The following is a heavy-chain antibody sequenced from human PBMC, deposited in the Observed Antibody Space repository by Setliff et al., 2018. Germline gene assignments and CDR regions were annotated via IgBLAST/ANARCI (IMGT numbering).Heavy chain of an antibody. V-gene: IGHV3-23*01. CDR2: ISANGGST. J-gene: IGHJ4*02. D-gene: IGHD6-6*01. CDR3: AKSSGSSSSTNLEY. Sequence: GSLRLSCAASGFTFSDYAMSWVRQAPGKGLEWVSSISANGGSTYSADSVKGRFTISRDNSKNMLSLQMNSLRADDTAVYYCAKSSGSSSSTNLEYLGPGTLVTVSS. CDR1: GFTFSDYA.